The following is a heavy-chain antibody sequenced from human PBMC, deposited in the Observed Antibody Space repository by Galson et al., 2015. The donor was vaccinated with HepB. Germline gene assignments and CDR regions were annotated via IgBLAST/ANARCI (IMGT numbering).Heavy chain of an antibody. CDR1: GFTFSSYG. V-gene: IGHV3-30*18. CDR2: ISYDGSNK. CDR3: AKGRLRSSTSCHTVDY. J-gene: IGHJ4*02. Sequence: SLRLSCAASGFTFSSYGMHWVRQAPGKGLEWVAVISYDGSNKYYADSVKGRFTISRDNSKNTLYLQMNSLRAEDTAVYYCAKGRLRSSTSCHTVDYWGQGTLVTVSS. D-gene: IGHD2-2*02.